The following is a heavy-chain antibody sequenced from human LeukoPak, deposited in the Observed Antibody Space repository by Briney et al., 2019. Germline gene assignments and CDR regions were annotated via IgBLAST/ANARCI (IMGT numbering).Heavy chain of an antibody. CDR2: IYYSGST. V-gene: IGHV4-39*01. D-gene: IGHD3-10*01. CDR3: ARLPGIDAFDI. J-gene: IGHJ3*02. CDR1: GGSISSSTYY. Sequence: SETLSLTCTVSGGSISSSTYYWGWIRRPPGKGLEWIGSIYYSGSTYYNPSLKSRVTISVDTSKNQFSLKLSSVTAADTAVYYCARLPGIDAFDIWGQGTMVTVSS.